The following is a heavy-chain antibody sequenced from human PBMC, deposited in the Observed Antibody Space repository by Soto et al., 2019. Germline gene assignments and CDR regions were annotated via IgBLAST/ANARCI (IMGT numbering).Heavy chain of an antibody. V-gene: IGHV3-23*01. Sequence: EVQLLESGGGLVQPGGSLRLSCAASGLTYSSYAMSWVRQAPGKGLEWVSAISGSAYSTYYADSVKGRFTISRDNSKNTLYLQMNGLRAEDTAVYYCAKGGYCSSTSCFGSRYYYYGMDVWGQGTTVTVSS. CDR3: AKGGYCSSTSCFGSRYYYYGMDV. CDR1: GLTYSSYA. J-gene: IGHJ6*02. D-gene: IGHD2-2*01. CDR2: ISGSAYST.